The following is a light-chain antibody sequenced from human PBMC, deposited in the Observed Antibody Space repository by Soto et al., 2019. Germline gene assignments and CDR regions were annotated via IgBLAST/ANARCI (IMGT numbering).Light chain of an antibody. V-gene: IGLV1-44*01. CDR1: SSNIGSNT. Sequence: QSVLTQPPSASGTPGQRVTISCSGSSSNIGSNTVNWYRQLPGTAPKLLIYSNNQRPSGVPDRFSGSKSGTSASLAISGLQSEDEADYYCAAWDDSLNVLFGGGTKLTVL. J-gene: IGLJ3*02. CDR2: SNN. CDR3: AAWDDSLNVL.